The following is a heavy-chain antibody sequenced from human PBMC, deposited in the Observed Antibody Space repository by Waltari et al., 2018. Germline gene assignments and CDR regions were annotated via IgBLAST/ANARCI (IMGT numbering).Heavy chain of an antibody. D-gene: IGHD3-3*01. CDR3: ARSGSGHYRRVPFDY. V-gene: IGHV1-8*01. J-gene: IGHJ4*02. CDR1: GYSFSNYD. CDR2: MNPNGARS. Sequence: QVQLVQSGAEVKKPGASVRVSCKASGYSFSNYDIDWVRQATGQGLEWMGWMNPNGARSGYAQPFQDRVTFTWNTSINTAYMEVSSLKSEDTAVYYCARSGSGHYRRVPFDYWGQGTLVIVSS.